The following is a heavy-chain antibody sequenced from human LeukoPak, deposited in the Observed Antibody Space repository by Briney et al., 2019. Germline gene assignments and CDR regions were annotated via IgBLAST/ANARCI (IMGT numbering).Heavy chain of an antibody. V-gene: IGHV1-2*02. J-gene: IGHJ5*02. CDR1: GYTFTSYG. Sequence: ASVKVSCKASGYTFTSYGISWVRQAPGQGLEWMGWINPNSGGTNYAQKFQGRVTMTRDTSISTAYMELSRLRSDDTAVYYCARGGYSGSYGDWFDPWGQGTLVTVSS. CDR3: ARGGYSGSYGDWFDP. D-gene: IGHD1-26*01. CDR2: INPNSGGT.